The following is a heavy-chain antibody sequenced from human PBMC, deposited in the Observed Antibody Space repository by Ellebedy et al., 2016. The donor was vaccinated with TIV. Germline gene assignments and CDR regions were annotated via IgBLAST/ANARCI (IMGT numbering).Heavy chain of an antibody. Sequence: PGGSLRLSCAASGFTFSTYTLTWVRQSPGTGLEWVSYISSSSITIFYADSVKGRFTISRDNAKNSLYLQMSSLRDEDTAVYYCARVNNWNDAYFDYWGQGTLVTVSS. CDR3: ARVNNWNDAYFDY. J-gene: IGHJ4*02. CDR2: ISSSSITI. CDR1: GFTFSTYT. V-gene: IGHV3-48*02. D-gene: IGHD1-1*01.